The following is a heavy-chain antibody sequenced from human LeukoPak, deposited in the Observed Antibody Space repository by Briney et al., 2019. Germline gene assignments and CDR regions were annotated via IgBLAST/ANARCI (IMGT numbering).Heavy chain of an antibody. CDR2: ICTAGDT. V-gene: IGHV3-13*01. J-gene: IGHJ3*02. CDR3: TRGGRDGFDI. D-gene: IGHD2-15*01. CDR1: GLTFSSYD. Sequence: GGSLRLSCAASGLTFSSYDMHWVRQATGKGLEWVSAICTAGDTYYSGSVKGRFIISRENAKSSLYLQMNSLRVGDTALYYCTRGGRDGFDIWGQGTMVTVSS.